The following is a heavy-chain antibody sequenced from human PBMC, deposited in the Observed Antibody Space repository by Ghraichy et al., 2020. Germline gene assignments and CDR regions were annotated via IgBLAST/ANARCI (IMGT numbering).Heavy chain of an antibody. CDR3: AAKKTSDSIY. J-gene: IGHJ4*02. Sequence: GGSLRLSCAVSGLTFDTYAMSWVRQAPGKGLEWVSGINTGGSGTYYADSVTGRFTISRDNSKNTVYLQMNSLRVDDTAVYFCAAKKTSDSIYWGQGTLVTVSS. V-gene: IGHV3-23*03. D-gene: IGHD2/OR15-2a*01. CDR2: INTGGSGT. CDR1: GLTFDTYA.